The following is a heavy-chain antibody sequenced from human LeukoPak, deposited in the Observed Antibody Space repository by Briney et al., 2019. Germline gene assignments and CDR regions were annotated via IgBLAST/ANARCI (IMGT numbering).Heavy chain of an antibody. D-gene: IGHD3-22*01. CDR1: GGTFSSYA. CDR2: IIPILGIA. CDR3: ARDGDYYDSSGYYSFYYFDY. V-gene: IGHV1-69*04. J-gene: IGHJ4*02. Sequence: SVRVSCKASGGTFSSYAISWVRQAPGQGLEWMGRIIPILGIANYAQKFQGRVTITADKSTSTAYMELSSLRSEDTAVYYCARDGDYYDSSGYYSFYYFDYWGQGTLVTVSS.